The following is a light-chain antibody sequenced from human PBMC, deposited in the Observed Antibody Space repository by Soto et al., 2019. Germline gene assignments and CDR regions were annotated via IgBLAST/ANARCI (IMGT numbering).Light chain of an antibody. CDR1: QSVIYSDNNKSC. CDR3: QQYNNWPL. V-gene: IGKV4-1*01. J-gene: IGKJ3*01. CDR2: GAS. Sequence: DIVMTQSPDSLAVSLGEKATINCKSSQSVIYSDNNKSCLAWYQQKPGQAPRLLIYGASTRATGIPARFSGSGSGTEFTLTISSLQSEDFAVYYCQQYNNWPLFGPGTKVDIK.